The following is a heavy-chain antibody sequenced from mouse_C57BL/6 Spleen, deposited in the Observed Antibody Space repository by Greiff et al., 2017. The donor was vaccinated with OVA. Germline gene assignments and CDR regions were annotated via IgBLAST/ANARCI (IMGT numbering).Heavy chain of an antibody. V-gene: IGHV1-63*01. D-gene: IGHD2-12*01. Sequence: QVQLQQSGAELVRPGTSVKMSCKASGYTFTNYWIGWAKQRPGHGLEWIGDIYPGGGYTNYNEKLKGKATLTADKSSSTAYMQFSSLTSEESAIYYCACYDCEGPYYFDYWGQGTTLTVSS. CDR2: IYPGGGYT. CDR1: GYTFTNYW. CDR3: ACYDCEGPYYFDY. J-gene: IGHJ2*01.